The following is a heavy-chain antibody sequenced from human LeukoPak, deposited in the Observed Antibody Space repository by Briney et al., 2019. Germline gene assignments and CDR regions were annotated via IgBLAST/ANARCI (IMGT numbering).Heavy chain of an antibody. CDR1: GYRFSSYW. CDR3: ARQVGTAYNFDY. Sequence: GESLKISCQGSGYRFSSYWIGWVRQMPGKGLEWMGVIYPGDSDTTYSPSFQGQVTFSADKSISTAYLQWSSLKASDTAIYYCARQVGTAYNFDYWGQGTLVTVSS. J-gene: IGHJ4*02. V-gene: IGHV5-51*01. D-gene: IGHD2-21*02. CDR2: IYPGDSDT.